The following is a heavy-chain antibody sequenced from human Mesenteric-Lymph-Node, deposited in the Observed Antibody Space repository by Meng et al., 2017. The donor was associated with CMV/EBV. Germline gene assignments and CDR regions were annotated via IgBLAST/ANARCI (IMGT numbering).Heavy chain of an antibody. V-gene: IGHV4-59*01. Sequence: TVSCGSISSYYWSWIRQPPGKGLEWIGYIYYSGSTNYNPSLKSRVTISVDTSKNQFSLKLSSVTAADTAVYYCASVLNYYDSSGYFNTWGQGTLVTVSS. CDR3: ASVLNYYDSSGYFNT. CDR2: IYYSGST. J-gene: IGHJ4*02. CDR1: CGSISSYY. D-gene: IGHD3-22*01.